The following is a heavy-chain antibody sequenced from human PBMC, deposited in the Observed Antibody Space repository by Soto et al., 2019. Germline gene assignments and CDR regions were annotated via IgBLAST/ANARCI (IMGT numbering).Heavy chain of an antibody. CDR2: INHSGST. Sequence: QVQLQQWGAGLLKPSETLSLTCAVYGGSFSGYYWSWIRQPPGKGLEWIGEINHSGSTNYNPSLKSRVTISVDTSKNQFSLKLSSVTAADTAVYYCANIAVAGDRVFDYWGQGTLVTVSS. J-gene: IGHJ4*02. CDR3: ANIAVAGDRVFDY. CDR1: GGSFSGYY. D-gene: IGHD6-19*01. V-gene: IGHV4-34*01.